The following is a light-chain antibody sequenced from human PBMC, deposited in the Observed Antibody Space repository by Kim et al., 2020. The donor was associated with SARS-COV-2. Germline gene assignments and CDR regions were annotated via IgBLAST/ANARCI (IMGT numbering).Light chain of an antibody. Sequence: GDRVTITCRASQDISTYLAWVQLKPGKAPKLLIYAASALQPGVPSRFSGRGSGTAFTLTVTSLQPEGVATYYCQKCDSAPWTFGQGTTVDI. J-gene: IGKJ1*01. CDR2: AAS. CDR1: QDISTY. V-gene: IGKV1-27*01. CDR3: QKCDSAPWT.